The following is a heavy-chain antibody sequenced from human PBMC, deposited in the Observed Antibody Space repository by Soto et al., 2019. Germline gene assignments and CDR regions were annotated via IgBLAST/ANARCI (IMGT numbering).Heavy chain of an antibody. CDR3: ASRYGGNSLYWYFDL. CDR2: INPSGGST. J-gene: IGHJ2*01. V-gene: IGHV1-46*01. CDR1: GYTLTSYY. D-gene: IGHD4-17*01. Sequence: ASVKVSCKAPGYTLTSYYMHWVRQAPGQGLEWMGIINPSGGSTNYAQKFQGRVTMTRDTSTSTAYMELSSLRDEDTAVYYCASRYGGNSLYWYFDLWGRGTLVTVSS.